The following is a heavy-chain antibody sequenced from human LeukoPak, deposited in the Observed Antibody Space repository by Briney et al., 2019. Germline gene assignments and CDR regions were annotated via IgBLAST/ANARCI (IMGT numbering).Heavy chain of an antibody. J-gene: IGHJ5*01. Sequence: PGGSLRLSCAVSGFTLSAYSMNWVRQAPGKGLEWVSFISSSSRYIYYGDSVKGRFTISRDNAKNSLYLQMNSLRAEDTAVYYCARPYSISWELDSWGQGTLVTVSS. CDR2: ISSSSRYI. CDR3: ARPYSISWELDS. CDR1: GFTLSAYS. D-gene: IGHD6-13*01. V-gene: IGHV3-21*01.